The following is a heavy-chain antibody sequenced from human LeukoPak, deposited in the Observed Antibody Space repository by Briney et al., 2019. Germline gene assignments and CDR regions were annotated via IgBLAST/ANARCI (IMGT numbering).Heavy chain of an antibody. CDR1: GGSIINNY. V-gene: IGHV4-4*07. CDR2: VHSGGTT. D-gene: IGHD6-25*01. CDR3: ARGYAAGYSRGYHHYYYYMDV. Sequence: SETLSLTCTISGGSIINNYWAWIRQPAGNGLEWIGRVHSGGTTNYNPSFGSRVTMSVNTSKNQVSLILSSVTAADTAVYFCARGYAAGYSRGYHHYYYYMDVWGKGTTVTVSS. J-gene: IGHJ6*03.